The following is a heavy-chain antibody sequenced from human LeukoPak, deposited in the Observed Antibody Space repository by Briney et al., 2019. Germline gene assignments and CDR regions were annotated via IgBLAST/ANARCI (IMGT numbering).Heavy chain of an antibody. CDR2: INHSGST. Sequence: PSETLSLTCAVYGGPFSGYYWSWIRQPPGKGLEWIGEINHSGSTNYNPSLKSRVTISVDTSKNQFSLKLSSVTAADTAVYYCAREREKIYSCWDQGTLVTVSS. D-gene: IGHD2-21*01. CDR1: GGPFSGYY. V-gene: IGHV4-34*01. CDR3: AREREKIYSC. J-gene: IGHJ4*02.